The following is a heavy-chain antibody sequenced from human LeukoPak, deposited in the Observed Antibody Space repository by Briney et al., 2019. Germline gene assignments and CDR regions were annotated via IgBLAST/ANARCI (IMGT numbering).Heavy chain of an antibody. D-gene: IGHD5-24*01. J-gene: IGHJ6*02. CDR3: ARDSLIRWLQFGGYYYYGMDV. V-gene: IGHV1-18*01. CDR1: GGTFSSYA. CDR2: ISAYNGNT. Sequence: GASVKVSCKASGGTFSSYAISWVRQAPGQGLEWMGWISAYNGNTNYAQKLQGRVTMTTDTSTSTAYMELRSLRSDDTAVYYCARDSLIRWLQFGGYYYYGMDVWGQGTTVTVSS.